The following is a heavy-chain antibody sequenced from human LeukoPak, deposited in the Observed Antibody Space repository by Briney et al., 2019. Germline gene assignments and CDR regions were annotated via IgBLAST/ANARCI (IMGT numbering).Heavy chain of an antibody. J-gene: IGHJ4*02. CDR3: AREFTQRDY. Sequence: GGSLRLSCVASGFTFSDYYMSWIRQAPGKGLEWVSYISGSDGTIKYADSVKGRFTIPRDNAKNSLYLQMNSLRVEDTAVYYCAREFTQRDYWGQGTLVTVSS. CDR2: ISGSDGTI. CDR1: GFTFSDYY. V-gene: IGHV3-11*01.